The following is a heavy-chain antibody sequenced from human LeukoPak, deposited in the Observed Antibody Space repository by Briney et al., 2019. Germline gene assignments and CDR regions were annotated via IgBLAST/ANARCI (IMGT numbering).Heavy chain of an antibody. Sequence: SETLSLTCTVSGGSLNNYYWTWIRQPPGKDLEWIAYIYHLGTTSYNPSLKSRVSISLDKSKNQISLMVTSVTAADTAVYYCARERIPTAMGDGGYFDYWGQGTLVTVSS. CDR2: IYHLGTT. J-gene: IGHJ4*02. CDR1: GGSLNNYY. CDR3: ARERIPTAMGDGGYFDY. D-gene: IGHD3-16*01. V-gene: IGHV4-59*12.